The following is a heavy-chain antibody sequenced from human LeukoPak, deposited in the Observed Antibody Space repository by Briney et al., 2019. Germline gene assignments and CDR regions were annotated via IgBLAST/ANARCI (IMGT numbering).Heavy chain of an antibody. V-gene: IGHV4-59*01. J-gene: IGHJ4*02. D-gene: IGHD6-19*01. Sequence: SETLSLTCTVSSGSMSGYYWSWIRQPPGKGLEWIAYVYVTGTTNYNPSLKTRATISMDTSKNQLSLTLTSVAAADTAVYHCARVGSGGAWFDFWGQGTLVSVSS. CDR1: SGSMSGYY. CDR2: VYVTGTT. CDR3: ARVGSGGAWFDF.